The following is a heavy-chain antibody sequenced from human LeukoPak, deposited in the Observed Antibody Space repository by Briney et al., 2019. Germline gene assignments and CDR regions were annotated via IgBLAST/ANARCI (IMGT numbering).Heavy chain of an antibody. CDR1: GFTFDDYV. CDR3: ARVGSAYYFDH. J-gene: IGHJ4*02. Sequence: GGSLRLSCAASGFTFDDYVMSWVRQVPGKGLEWVSGINWNADSTDYGDSVKGRFTISRDNAKNSLYLQMSSLRAEDTALYHCARVGSAYYFDHWGQGTLVTVSS. V-gene: IGHV3-20*01. D-gene: IGHD6-19*01. CDR2: INWNADST.